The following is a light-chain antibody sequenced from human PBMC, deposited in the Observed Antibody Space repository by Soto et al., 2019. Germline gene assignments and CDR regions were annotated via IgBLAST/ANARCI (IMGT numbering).Light chain of an antibody. V-gene: IGLV8-61*01. Sequence: QTVVTQEPSFSVSPGGTVTLTCALTSGSVSSNHYPSWYQQTPGQAPRTLIYNTNTRASGVPDRFSGSILGNMAALTITGAQAEDESDYYCVLYMGRGISVFGGGTKLTVL. J-gene: IGLJ2*01. CDR3: VLYMGRGISV. CDR2: NTN. CDR1: SGSVSSNHY.